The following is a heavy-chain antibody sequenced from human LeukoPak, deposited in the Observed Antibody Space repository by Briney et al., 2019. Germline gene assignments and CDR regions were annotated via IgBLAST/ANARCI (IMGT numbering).Heavy chain of an antibody. D-gene: IGHD2-15*01. CDR2: INSDGSRT. CDR3: AREECSGGSCYIDY. CDR1: GFTFSSDW. V-gene: IGHV3-74*01. Sequence: GGSLRLSCAASGFTFSSDWMHWVRQVPGKGLVWVSRINSDGSRTSYADSVKGRFTISRDNAKSTLYLLMNSLRAEDTAVYNCAREECSGGSCYIDYWGQGTLVTVSS. J-gene: IGHJ4*02.